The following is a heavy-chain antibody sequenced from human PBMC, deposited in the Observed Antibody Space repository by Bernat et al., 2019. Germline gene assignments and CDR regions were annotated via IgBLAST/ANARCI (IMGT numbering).Heavy chain of an antibody. V-gene: IGHV3-30*18. CDR2: ISYDGSNK. D-gene: IGHD2-8*02. CDR3: AKDGTAYCTGGDCNWFDP. J-gene: IGHJ5*02. CDR1: GFTFSSYG. Sequence: QVQLVGSGGGVVQPGRSLRLSCAASGFTFSSYGMHWVRQAPGKGLEWVAVISYDGSNKYYADSVKGRFTISRDNSKNTLYLQMNSLRAEDTAVYYCAKDGTAYCTGGDCNWFDPWGQGTLVTVSS.